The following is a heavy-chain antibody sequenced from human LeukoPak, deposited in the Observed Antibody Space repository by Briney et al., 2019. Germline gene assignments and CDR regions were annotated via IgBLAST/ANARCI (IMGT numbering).Heavy chain of an antibody. V-gene: IGHV3-53*01. Sequence: GGSLRLSCAASGLTVSINYMSWVRQAPGKGLEWVSVIYSGGITYYADSVKGRFTISRDNSKNTLYLQMNSLRAEDTAVYYCARGNSQYYFDYWGQGTLVTVSS. CDR2: IYSGGIT. D-gene: IGHD4-23*01. CDR3: ARGNSQYYFDY. J-gene: IGHJ4*02. CDR1: GLTVSINY.